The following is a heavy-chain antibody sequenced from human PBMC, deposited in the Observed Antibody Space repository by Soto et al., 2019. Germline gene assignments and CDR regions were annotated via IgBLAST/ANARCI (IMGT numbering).Heavy chain of an antibody. J-gene: IGHJ3*02. CDR2: VYSGGGT. D-gene: IGHD3-10*01. CDR1: GFTVTTNY. CDR3: ARDFSGKNDAFDI. Sequence: GGSLSLSCAASGFTVTTNYMSWVRQPPGKGLEWVSVVYSGGGTYYADSVKGRFTVSRDNSKNTLYLQMNSLRAEDTAVYYCARDFSGKNDAFDIWGQGTVVTVSS. V-gene: IGHV3-66*01.